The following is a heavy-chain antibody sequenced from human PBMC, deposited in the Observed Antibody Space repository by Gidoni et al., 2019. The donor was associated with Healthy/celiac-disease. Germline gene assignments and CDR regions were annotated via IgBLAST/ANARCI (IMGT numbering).Heavy chain of an antibody. V-gene: IGHV4-34*01. CDR1: GGSFSGYY. CDR3: ARDIVVVTATHGACDI. CDR2: INHSGST. D-gene: IGHD2-21*02. J-gene: IGHJ3*02. Sequence: QVQLQQWGAGLLKPSETLSLTCAVYGGSFSGYYWSWIRQPPGKGLEWIGEINHSGSTNYNPSLKSRVTISVDTSKNQFSLKLSSVTAADTAVYYCARDIVVVTATHGACDIWGQGTMVPSLQ.